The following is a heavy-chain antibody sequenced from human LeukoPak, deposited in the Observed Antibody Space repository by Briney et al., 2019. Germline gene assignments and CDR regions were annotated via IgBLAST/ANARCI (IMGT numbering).Heavy chain of an antibody. J-gene: IGHJ3*01. D-gene: IGHD2-15*01. V-gene: IGHV3-21*01. CDR1: RFTFSNYW. Sequence: PGGSLRLSCVVSRFTFSNYWMSWVRQAPGKGLEWVSSISTSSSYIYYADSVKGRFTISRDNAKNSLYLHMNSLRAEDTAVYYCAKDFIAAAEPDGFDVWGQGTMVTVSS. CDR3: AKDFIAAAEPDGFDV. CDR2: ISTSSSYI.